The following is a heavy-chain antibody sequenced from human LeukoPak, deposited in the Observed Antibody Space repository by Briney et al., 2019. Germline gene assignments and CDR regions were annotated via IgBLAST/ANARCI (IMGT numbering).Heavy chain of an antibody. Sequence: ASVKVSCKASAYSYGINWMRQAPGQGLEWMGWISIYSGNTNYAQKHQGRVTMTRDTSSSIAYMELGSLTSDDTAVYYCAREGGGAPYYFDYWGQGTLVTVSS. CDR3: AREGGGAPYYFDY. V-gene: IGHV1-18*01. D-gene: IGHD3-16*01. CDR1: AYSYG. J-gene: IGHJ4*02. CDR2: ISIYSGNT.